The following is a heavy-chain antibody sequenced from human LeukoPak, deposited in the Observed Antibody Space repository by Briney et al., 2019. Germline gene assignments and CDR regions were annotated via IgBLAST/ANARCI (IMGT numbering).Heavy chain of an antibody. J-gene: IGHJ3*02. CDR2: ISSTGSYI. V-gene: IGHV3-21*01. Sequence: AGGSLRLSCAASGFNLASYMLNWVRQAPGKGLEWVSSISSTGSYIYYADSVKGRFTISRDNAKNSLILQMNSLRAEDTAVYYCARPDCSSTSCYGDDAFDIWGQGTMVTVSS. CDR3: ARPDCSSTSCYGDDAFDI. CDR1: GFNLASYM. D-gene: IGHD2-2*01.